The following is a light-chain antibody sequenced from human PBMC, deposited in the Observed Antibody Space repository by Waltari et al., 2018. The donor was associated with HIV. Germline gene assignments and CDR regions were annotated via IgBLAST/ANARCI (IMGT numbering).Light chain of an antibody. J-gene: IGLJ3*02. CDR3: AAWDDSLNGWV. Sequence: QSVLTQPPSASGTPGQRVTISCSGSSSNIGSYTVNWYQQRPGTAPKLLIYSNNQRPSGVPDRFSGSKSGTSASLASSGLQSEDEADYYCAAWDDSLNGWVFGGGTKLTVL. CDR1: SSNIGSYT. CDR2: SNN. V-gene: IGLV1-44*01.